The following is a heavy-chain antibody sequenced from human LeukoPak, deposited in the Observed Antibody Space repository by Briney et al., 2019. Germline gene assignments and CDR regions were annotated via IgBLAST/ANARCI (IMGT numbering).Heavy chain of an antibody. Sequence: PGGSLRLSCAASGFAVKSSYMNWVRQAPGKGLEWVSAISGSGGSTYYADSVKGRFTISRDNSKNTLYLQMNSLRAEDTAVYYCARRSSSLYYYGMDVWGQGTTVTVSS. D-gene: IGHD6-13*01. J-gene: IGHJ6*02. CDR3: ARRSSSLYYYGMDV. CDR2: ISGSGGST. V-gene: IGHV3-23*01. CDR1: GFAVKSSY.